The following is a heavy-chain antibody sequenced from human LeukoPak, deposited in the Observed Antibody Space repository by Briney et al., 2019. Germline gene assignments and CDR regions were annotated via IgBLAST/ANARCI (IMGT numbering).Heavy chain of an antibody. CDR2: INPNSGGT. V-gene: IGHV1-2*02. CDR3: ARDLEFEMATTTGY. Sequence: ASVKVSCKASGYTFTGYYMHWVRQAPGQGLEWMGWINPNSGGTNYAQKFQGRVTMTRDTSISTAYMELSRLRSDDTAVYYCARDLEFEMATTTGYWGQGTLVTVSS. J-gene: IGHJ4*02. CDR1: GYTFTGYY. D-gene: IGHD5-24*01.